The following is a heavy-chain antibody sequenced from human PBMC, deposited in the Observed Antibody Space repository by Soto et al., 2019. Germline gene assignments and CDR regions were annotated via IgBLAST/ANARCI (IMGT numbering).Heavy chain of an antibody. Sequence: GESLKISCKGSGYSFTSYWIGWVRQMPGKGLEWMGIIYPGDSDTRYSPSFQGQVTISADKSISTAYLQWSSLKASDTAMYYCARVEQERDYYDSSGPYYGMDVWGQGTTVTVSS. J-gene: IGHJ6*02. D-gene: IGHD3-22*01. CDR2: IYPGDSDT. CDR1: GYSFTSYW. V-gene: IGHV5-51*01. CDR3: ARVEQERDYYDSSGPYYGMDV.